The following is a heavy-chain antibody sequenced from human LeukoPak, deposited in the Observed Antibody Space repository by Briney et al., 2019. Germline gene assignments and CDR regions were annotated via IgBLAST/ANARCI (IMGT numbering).Heavy chain of an antibody. CDR2: ISGSRTYT. Sequence: GGSLRLSCAASGFTFSDYYMSWIRQAPGRGLELVSYISGSRTYTNYADSVKGRFSISRDNAKNSVYLQMNSLRAEDTAIYYCARDRLVAIPPFQPMDVWGQGTTVTVSS. V-gene: IGHV3-11*05. J-gene: IGHJ6*02. CDR3: ARDRLVAIPPFQPMDV. D-gene: IGHD2-8*02. CDR1: GFTFSDYY.